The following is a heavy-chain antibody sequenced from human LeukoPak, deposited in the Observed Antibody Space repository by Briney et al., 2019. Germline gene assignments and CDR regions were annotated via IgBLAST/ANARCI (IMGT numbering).Heavy chain of an antibody. CDR3: AKVIAVAGTYYSDY. Sequence: GGSLRLSCAASGFTVSSNYMSWVRQAPGKGLEWVSAISGSGGSTYYADSVKGRFTISRDSSKNTLYLQMHSLRAEDTALYYCAKVIAVAGTYYSDYWGQGTLVTVSS. V-gene: IGHV3-23*01. CDR2: ISGSGGST. J-gene: IGHJ4*02. D-gene: IGHD6-19*01. CDR1: GFTVSSNY.